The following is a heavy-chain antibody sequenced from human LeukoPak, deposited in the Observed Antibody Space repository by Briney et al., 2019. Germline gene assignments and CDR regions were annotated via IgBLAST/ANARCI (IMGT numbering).Heavy chain of an antibody. V-gene: IGHV4-59*01. Sequence: ASETLSLTCTVSGGSISSYYWSWIRQPPGKGLEWIGYIYYSGSTNYNPSLKSRVTISVDTSKNQFSLKLSSVTAADTAVYYCARALGGTYYYGSGSYLGGPEFDYWGQGTLVTVSS. J-gene: IGHJ4*02. CDR1: GGSISSYY. CDR3: ARALGGTYYYGSGSYLGGPEFDY. D-gene: IGHD3-10*01. CDR2: IYYSGST.